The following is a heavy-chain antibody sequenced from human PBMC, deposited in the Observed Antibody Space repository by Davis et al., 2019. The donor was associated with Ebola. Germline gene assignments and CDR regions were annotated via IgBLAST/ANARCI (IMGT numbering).Heavy chain of an antibody. CDR2: IRYDGSNK. CDR3: AKQGYDILTGPPWSYYYYMDV. V-gene: IGHV3-30*02. J-gene: IGHJ6*03. D-gene: IGHD3-9*01. CDR1: GFTFSSYG. Sequence: GESLKISCAASGFTFSSYGMHWVRQAPGKGLEWVAFIRYDGSNKYYADSVKGRFTISRDNSKNTLYLQMNSLRAEDTAVYYCAKQGYDILTGPPWSYYYYMDVWGKGTTVTVSS.